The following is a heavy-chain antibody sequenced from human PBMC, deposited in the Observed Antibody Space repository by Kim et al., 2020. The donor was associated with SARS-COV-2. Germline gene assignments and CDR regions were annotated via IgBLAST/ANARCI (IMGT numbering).Heavy chain of an antibody. D-gene: IGHD3-22*01. CDR3: ARDRYYYDSSGYLDY. CDR1: GFTFSSYG. Sequence: GGSLRLSCAASGFTFSSYGMHWVRQAPGKGLEWVAVIWYDGSNKYYADSVKGRFTISRDNSKNTLYLQMNSLRAEDTAVYYCARDRYYYDSSGYLDYWGQGTLVTVSS. V-gene: IGHV3-33*01. J-gene: IGHJ4*02. CDR2: IWYDGSNK.